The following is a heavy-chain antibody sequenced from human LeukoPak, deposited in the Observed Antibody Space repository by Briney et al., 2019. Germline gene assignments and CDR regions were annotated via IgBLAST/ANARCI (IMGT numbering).Heavy chain of an antibody. Sequence: SVKVSCKASGFTFTSSAVQWVRQARGQRLEWIGWIVVGSGNTNYAQKFQERVTTTRDMSTSLVYMELSSLRSEDTAVYYCAKDRSAGGYYYYYGMDVWGQGTTVTVSS. J-gene: IGHJ6*02. V-gene: IGHV1-58*01. CDR2: IVVGSGNT. CDR3: AKDRSAGGYYYYYGMDV. D-gene: IGHD3-16*01. CDR1: GFTFTSSA.